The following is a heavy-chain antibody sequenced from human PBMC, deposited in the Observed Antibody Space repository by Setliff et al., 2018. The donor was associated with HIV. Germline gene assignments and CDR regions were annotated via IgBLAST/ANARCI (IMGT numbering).Heavy chain of an antibody. Sequence: PSETLSLTCTVSGSSVTNNYWSWIRQAPGKGLEWLGYVHSSGSTNYNPSLRSRVTISVDTSKNHFSLKLSSVTAADTAVFYCARVPFTTGFDYWGQGILVTVSS. CDR1: GSSVTNNY. V-gene: IGHV4-59*08. CDR3: ARVPFTTGFDY. CDR2: VHSSGST. D-gene: IGHD3-3*01. J-gene: IGHJ4*02.